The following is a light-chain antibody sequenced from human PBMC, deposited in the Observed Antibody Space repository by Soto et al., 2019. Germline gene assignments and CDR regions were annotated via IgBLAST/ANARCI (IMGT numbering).Light chain of an antibody. CDR2: RNN. J-gene: IGLJ2*01. CDR3: AAWDNSLVGGPA. V-gene: IGLV1-47*01. Sequence: QSVLTQPPSASGTPGQRVTISCSGSNSNIGSKYVYWYQQLPGTAPKLLLYRNNQRPSGVPDRFSGSKSGTSASLAISGLRSEAEADYYCAAWDNSLVGGPAFGGGTKVTVL. CDR1: NSNIGSKY.